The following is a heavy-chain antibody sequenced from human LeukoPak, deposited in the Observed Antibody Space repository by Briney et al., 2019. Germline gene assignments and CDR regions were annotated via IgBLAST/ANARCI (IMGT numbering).Heavy chain of an antibody. V-gene: IGHV7-4-1*02. CDR3: AREQTGTTNLNYYYYGMDV. Sequence: ASVKVSCKASGYTFTSYAMNWVRQAPGQGLEWMGWINTNTGNPTYAQGFTGRFVFSLDTSVSTAYLQISSLKAEDTAVHYCAREQTGTTNLNYYYYGMDVWGQGTTVTVSS. J-gene: IGHJ6*02. D-gene: IGHD1/OR15-1a*01. CDR1: GYTFTSYA. CDR2: INTNTGNP.